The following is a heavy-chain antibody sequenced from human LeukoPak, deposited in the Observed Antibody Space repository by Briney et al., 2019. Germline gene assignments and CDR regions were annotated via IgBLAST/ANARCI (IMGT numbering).Heavy chain of an antibody. CDR2: ISYDGSNK. CDR3: AKVGSSGWYPPAFQH. CDR1: GFTFSSYG. J-gene: IGHJ1*01. Sequence: GRSLRLSCAASGFTFSSYGMHWVRQAPGKGLEWVAVISYDGSNKYYADSVKGRFTISRDNSKNTLYLQMNSLRAEDTAVYYCAKVGSSGWYPPAFQHWGQGTLVTVSS. V-gene: IGHV3-30*18. D-gene: IGHD6-19*01.